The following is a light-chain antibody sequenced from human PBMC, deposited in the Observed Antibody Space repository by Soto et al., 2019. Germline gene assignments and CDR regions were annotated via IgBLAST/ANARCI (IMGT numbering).Light chain of an antibody. CDR3: QQSYIAPWT. CDR2: AAS. CDR1: QSISTY. V-gene: IGKV1-39*01. J-gene: IGKJ1*01. Sequence: DIQMTQSPSSLSASVGDRVSITCRASQSISTYLNWYQQKPGKVPRLLIHAASSLQSGVPSRFSGSGSGTDFTLTISSLQPEDFATYYCQQSYIAPWTFGQGTKVDIK.